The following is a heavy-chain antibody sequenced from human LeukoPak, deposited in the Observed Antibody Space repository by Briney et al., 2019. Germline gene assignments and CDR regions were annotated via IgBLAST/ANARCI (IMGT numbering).Heavy chain of an antibody. CDR1: GFTFSSYW. Sequence: GRSLRLSCAASGFTFSSYWMHWVRQAPGKGLVWVSRINGDGSSTSYADSVKGRFTISRDNAKNTLYLQMNSPSAEDTALYYCAGDPTSYSSSWFDYWGQGTLVTVSS. CDR2: INGDGSST. V-gene: IGHV3-74*01. CDR3: AGDPTSYSSSWFDY. D-gene: IGHD6-13*01. J-gene: IGHJ4*02.